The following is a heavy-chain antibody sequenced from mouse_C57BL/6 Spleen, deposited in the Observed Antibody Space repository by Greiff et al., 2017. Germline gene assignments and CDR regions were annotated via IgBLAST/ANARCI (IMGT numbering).Heavy chain of an antibody. CDR3: ARNGYYYGSSYWYFDV. D-gene: IGHD1-1*01. Sequence: QVQLQQSGAELVKPGASVKISCKASGYAFSSYWMNWVKQRPGKGLEWIGQIYPGDGDTNYNGKFKGKATLTADKSSSTAYMQLSSLTSEDSAVYFCARNGYYYGSSYWYFDVWGTGTTVTVSS. J-gene: IGHJ1*03. CDR2: IYPGDGDT. V-gene: IGHV1-80*01. CDR1: GYAFSSYW.